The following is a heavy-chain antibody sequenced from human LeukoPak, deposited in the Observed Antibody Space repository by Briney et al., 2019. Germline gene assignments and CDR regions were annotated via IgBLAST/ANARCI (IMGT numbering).Heavy chain of an antibody. V-gene: IGHV3-66*01. CDR3: ARVAGDNDYYYYYMDV. CDR2: IYSGGST. D-gene: IGHD6-19*01. Sequence: GGSLRLSCAASGFTVSSNYMSWVRQAPGKGLEWVSVIYSGGSTYYADSVKGRFTISRDNSKNTLYLQMNSLRAEDTAVYYCARVAGDNDYYYYYMDVWGKGTTVTISS. J-gene: IGHJ6*03. CDR1: GFTVSSNY.